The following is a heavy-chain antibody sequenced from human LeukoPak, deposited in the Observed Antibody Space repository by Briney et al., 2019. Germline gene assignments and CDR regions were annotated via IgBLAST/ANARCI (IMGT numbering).Heavy chain of an antibody. Sequence: GGSLRLSCAASGFTFSSYSMNWVRQAPGKGLEWVAVISYDGSNKYYADSVKGRFTISRDNSKNTLYLQMNSLRAEDTAVYYCAKDHQQWLVRYFDYWGQGTLVTVSS. J-gene: IGHJ4*02. CDR3: AKDHQQWLVRYFDY. D-gene: IGHD6-19*01. CDR1: GFTFSSYS. CDR2: ISYDGSNK. V-gene: IGHV3-30*18.